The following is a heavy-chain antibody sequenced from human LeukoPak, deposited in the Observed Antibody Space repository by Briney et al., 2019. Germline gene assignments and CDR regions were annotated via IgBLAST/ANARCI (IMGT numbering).Heavy chain of an antibody. J-gene: IGHJ4*02. CDR2: ISSTGGTI. CDR3: ARGALWLGETVRSFDF. Sequence: PGGSLRLSCAASGFTFSDYYMSWIRQAPGKGLEWVSYISSTGGTIYNAGSVKGRFSISRDSAKNSLYLQMNSLRVDDSAVYYCARGALWLGETVRSFDFWGQGTLVTVSS. D-gene: IGHD3-10*01. CDR1: GFTFSDYY. V-gene: IGHV3-11*01.